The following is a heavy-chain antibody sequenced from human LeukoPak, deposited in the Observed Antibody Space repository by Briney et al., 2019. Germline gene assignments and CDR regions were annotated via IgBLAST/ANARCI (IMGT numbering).Heavy chain of an antibody. Sequence: SETLSLTCTVSGYSISSGYYWGWIRQPPGKGLEWIGSIYHSGSTYYNPSLKSRVTISVDTSKNQFSLKLSSVTAADTAVYYCARDLTYYYDSSGYYPLFDYWGQGTLVTVSS. CDR1: GYSISSGYY. CDR3: ARDLTYYYDSSGYYPLFDY. D-gene: IGHD3-22*01. CDR2: IYHSGST. V-gene: IGHV4-38-2*02. J-gene: IGHJ4*02.